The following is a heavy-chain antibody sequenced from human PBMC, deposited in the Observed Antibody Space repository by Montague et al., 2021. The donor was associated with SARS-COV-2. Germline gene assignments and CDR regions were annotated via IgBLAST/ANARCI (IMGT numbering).Heavy chain of an antibody. V-gene: IGHV4-31*03. CDR1: GGSISSGGYY. D-gene: IGHD3-3*01. J-gene: IGHJ4*02. Sequence: TLSLTCTVPGGSISSGGYYWIWIRPHPGKGLEWIGYIYYSASTNYNPSLKGRVTISVDTSQNQFSLKLSSVTAADTSVFYCARGGTIFGVVSFPFDYWGQGTLVTVSS. CDR3: ARGGTIFGVVSFPFDY. CDR2: IYYSAST.